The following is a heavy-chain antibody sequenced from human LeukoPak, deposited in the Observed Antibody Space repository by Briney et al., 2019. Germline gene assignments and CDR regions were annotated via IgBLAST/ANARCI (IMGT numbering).Heavy chain of an antibody. CDR3: ARLPYYYDSSGSDY. D-gene: IGHD3-22*01. V-gene: IGHV4-59*01. J-gene: IGHJ4*02. CDR2: IYYSEST. Sequence: SETLSLTCTVSGGSISSYYWSWIRQPPGKGLEWIGYIYYSESTNYNPSLKSRVTISVDTSKNQFSLKLSSVTAADTAVYYCARLPYYYDSSGSDYWGQGTLVTVSS. CDR1: GGSISSYY.